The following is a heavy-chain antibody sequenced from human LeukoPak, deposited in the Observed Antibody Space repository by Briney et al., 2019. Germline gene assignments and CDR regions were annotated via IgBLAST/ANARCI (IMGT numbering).Heavy chain of an antibody. J-gene: IGHJ4*02. D-gene: IGHD5-18*01. CDR3: ARCGYSYGSEFDY. CDR2: IYYSGST. Sequence: SETLSLTCTVSGGSISSYYWSWIRQPPGKGLEWIGYIYYSGSTNYNPSLKSRVTISVDTSKNQFSLKLSSVTDADTAVYYCARCGYSYGSEFDYWGQGTLVTVSP. CDR1: GGSISSYY. V-gene: IGHV4-59*01.